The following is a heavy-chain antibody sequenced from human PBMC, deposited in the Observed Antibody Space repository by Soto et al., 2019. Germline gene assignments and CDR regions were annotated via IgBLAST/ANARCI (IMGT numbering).Heavy chain of an antibody. CDR3: AKDLSEMATIQWLDS. V-gene: IGHV3-30*18. J-gene: IGHJ5*01. CDR1: GFSFSSYG. Sequence: QVQLVESGGGVVQPGRSLRLSCAATGFSFSSYGMHWFRQAPGKGLEWVAVISYEGSKKYYADSVKGRFTISRDNSKNTLYLQMNSLRGEDTAVYYCAKDLSEMATIQWLDSWGQGTLVTVSS. CDR2: ISYEGSKK.